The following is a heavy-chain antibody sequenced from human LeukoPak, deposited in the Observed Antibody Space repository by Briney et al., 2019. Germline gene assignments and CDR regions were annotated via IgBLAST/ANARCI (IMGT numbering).Heavy chain of an antibody. J-gene: IGHJ4*02. CDR3: ARDSTLHDILTGYSPYYFDY. Sequence: GASAKVSCKASGYTFIGYYMHWVRQAPGQGLEWMGWINPYTGDTNSAQKFQGRVTMTRDTSISTAYVELSRLRSDDTAVYYCARDSTLHDILTGYSPYYFDYWGQGTLVTVSS. D-gene: IGHD3-9*01. V-gene: IGHV1-2*02. CDR2: INPYTGDT. CDR1: GYTFIGYY.